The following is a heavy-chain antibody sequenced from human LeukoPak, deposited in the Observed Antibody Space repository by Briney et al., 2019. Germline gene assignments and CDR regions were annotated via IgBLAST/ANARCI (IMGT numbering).Heavy chain of an antibody. CDR1: GGTFSSYA. V-gene: IGHV3-30-3*01. D-gene: IGHD4-17*01. CDR3: ARGGDFYYYGMDV. J-gene: IGHJ6*02. Sequence: SCKAPGGTFSSYAMHWVRQAPGKGLEWVAVISYDGSNKYYADSVKGRFTISRDNSKNTLYLQMNSLRAEDTAVYYCARGGDFYYYGMDVWGQGTTVTASS. CDR2: ISYDGSNK.